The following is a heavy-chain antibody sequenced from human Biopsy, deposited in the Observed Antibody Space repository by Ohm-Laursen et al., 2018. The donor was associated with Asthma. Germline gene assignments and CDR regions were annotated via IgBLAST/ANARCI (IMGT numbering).Heavy chain of an antibody. CDR2: ISKDASTQ. Sequence: SLRLSCAAAGFSFSNFAIHWVRQAPGKGLEWVGVISKDASTQDYADSVKGRFTMARDNSKNTLDLQMNSLGEEDTAVYYCVRDGTDDAFDIWGQGTVVSVSS. CDR3: VRDGTDDAFDI. V-gene: IGHV3-30*01. J-gene: IGHJ3*02. D-gene: IGHD1-1*01. CDR1: GFSFSNFA.